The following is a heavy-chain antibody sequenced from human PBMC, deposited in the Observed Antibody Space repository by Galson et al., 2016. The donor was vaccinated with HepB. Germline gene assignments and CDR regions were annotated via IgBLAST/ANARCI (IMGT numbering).Heavy chain of an antibody. J-gene: IGHJ5*02. CDR1: GFTFSGSA. CDR2: IRSKPNNYAT. V-gene: IGHV3-73*01. Sequence: SLRLSCAASGFTFSGSAIHWVRQASGKGLAWVGRIRSKPNNYATAYAASVKGRFTVSRDDSKNTVYLQMNGLKTEDTDVYYCARSGEPSWGKGTLVTFSS. CDR3: ARSGEPS. D-gene: IGHD4-17*01.